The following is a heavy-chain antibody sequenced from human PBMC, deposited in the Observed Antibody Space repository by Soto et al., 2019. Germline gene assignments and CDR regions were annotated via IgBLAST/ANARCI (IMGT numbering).Heavy chain of an antibody. CDR2: ISYDGSNK. J-gene: IGHJ4*02. CDR1: GFTFSSYG. V-gene: IGHV3-30*18. CDR3: AKGGPEYGDYDAYYFDY. Sequence: GGSLRLSCAASGFTFSSYGMHWVRQAPGKGLEWVAVISYDGSNKYYADSVKGRFTISRDNSKNTLYLQMNSLRAEDTAVYYCAKGGPEYGDYDAYYFDYWGQGTLVTVSS. D-gene: IGHD4-17*01.